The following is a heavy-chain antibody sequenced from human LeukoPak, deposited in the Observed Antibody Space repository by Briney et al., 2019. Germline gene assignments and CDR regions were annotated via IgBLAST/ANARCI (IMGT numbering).Heavy chain of an antibody. J-gene: IGHJ4*02. V-gene: IGHV4-34*01. CDR1: GGSFTSYY. CDR3: ARGPYSSDAGY. CDR2: ISHTGHT. D-gene: IGHD6-25*01. Sequence: SEALSLTCAVYGGSFTSYYWSWIRQPPGKGLEWIGEISHTGHTNYNPSLKSRVTMSVETSKNQLSLILSSVTAADTAVYYCARGPYSSDAGYWGQGTLVTVSS.